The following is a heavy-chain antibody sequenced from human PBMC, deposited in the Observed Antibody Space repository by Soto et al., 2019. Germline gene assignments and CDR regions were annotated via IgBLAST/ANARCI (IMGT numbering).Heavy chain of an antibody. CDR3: TRHAIIARLQYGMDV. V-gene: IGHV4-59*02. J-gene: IGHJ6*02. CDR1: GGSVSGYD. Sequence: PSETLSLTCTVSGGSVSGYDWSRIRQSPGRGLEWLGYIFYRGTTLYSPSVQNRLSITVDTSKNQFSLKMRSLTAADTAIYYCTRHAIIARLQYGMDVWGRGTTVTSSS. D-gene: IGHD1-26*01. CDR2: IFYRGTT.